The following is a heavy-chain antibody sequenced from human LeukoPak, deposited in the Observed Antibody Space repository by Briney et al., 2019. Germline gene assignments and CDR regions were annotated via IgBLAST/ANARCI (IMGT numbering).Heavy chain of an antibody. CDR2: ISSSGDTI. CDR1: GFTFSSYE. V-gene: IGHV3-48*03. Sequence: GGSLRLSCAASGFTFSSYEMNWVRQAPGKGLEWVSYISSSGDTIYYADSVKGRFTISRDNAKNSLYLQMNSLRDEDTAVYYCARARWGVVPFDYWGQGTLVTVSS. J-gene: IGHJ4*02. D-gene: IGHD3-3*01. CDR3: ARARWGVVPFDY.